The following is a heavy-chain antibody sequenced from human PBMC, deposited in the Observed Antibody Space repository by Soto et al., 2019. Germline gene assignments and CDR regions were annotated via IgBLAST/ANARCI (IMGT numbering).Heavy chain of an antibody. CDR2: IYYSGST. CDR3: ARVSNDFWSGPTILYYFDY. Sequence: SETLSLTCTVSGGSISSYYWSWIRQPPGKGLEWIGYIYYSGSTNYNPSLKSRVTISVDTSKNQFSLKLSSVTAADTAVYYCARVSNDFWSGPTILYYFDYWGQGTLVTVSS. D-gene: IGHD3-3*01. CDR1: GGSISSYY. V-gene: IGHV4-59*01. J-gene: IGHJ4*02.